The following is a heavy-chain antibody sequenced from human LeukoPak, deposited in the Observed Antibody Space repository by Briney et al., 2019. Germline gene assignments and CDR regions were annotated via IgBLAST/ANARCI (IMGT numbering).Heavy chain of an antibody. D-gene: IGHD6-19*01. Sequence: GGSLRLSCAASGFTFSDYYMSWIRQAPGKGLEWVSYISSSGSTIYYADSVKGRFTISRDNAKNSLYLQMNSLRAEDTAVYYCARDGSSAWYLTPIDYWGQGTLVTVSS. CDR1: GFTFSDYY. CDR2: ISSSGSTI. CDR3: ARDGSSAWYLTPIDY. V-gene: IGHV3-11*01. J-gene: IGHJ4*02.